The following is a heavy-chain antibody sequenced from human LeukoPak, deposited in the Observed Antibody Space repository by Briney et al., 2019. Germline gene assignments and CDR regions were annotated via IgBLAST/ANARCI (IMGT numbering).Heavy chain of an antibody. CDR3: ARGRSRYCSSTSCRRYGMDV. D-gene: IGHD2-2*01. CDR1: GGSFSGYY. Sequence: SETLSLTCAVYGGSFSGYYWSWIRQPPGKGLEWIGEINHSGSANYNPSPKSRVTISVDTSKNQFSLNLSSVTAADTAVYYCARGRSRYCSSTSCRRYGMDVWGKGTTVTVSS. CDR2: INHSGSA. J-gene: IGHJ6*04. V-gene: IGHV4-34*01.